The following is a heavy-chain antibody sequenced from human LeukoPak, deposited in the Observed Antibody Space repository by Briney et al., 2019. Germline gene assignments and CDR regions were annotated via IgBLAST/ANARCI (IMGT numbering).Heavy chain of an antibody. CDR3: ARSGVAPNWFDP. D-gene: IGHD3-3*01. V-gene: IGHV4-4*09. J-gene: IGHJ5*02. CDR2: IYTSGST. Sequence: SETLSLTCTVSGGSISSYYWSWIRQPPGKGLEWIGYIYTSGSTNYNPSLKSRVPLSVATSKNQFSLKLSSVTAADTAVSYCARSGVAPNWFDPWGQGTLVTVSS. CDR1: GGSISSYY.